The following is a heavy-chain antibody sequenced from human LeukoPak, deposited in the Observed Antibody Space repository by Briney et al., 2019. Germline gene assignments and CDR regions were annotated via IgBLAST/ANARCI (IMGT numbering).Heavy chain of an antibody. Sequence: GGSLRLSCAASGNYWMHWVRQVPGKGLVWVSHINSDGSWTSYADSVKGRFTISKDNSKNTLYLQMNSLRAEDTAVYYCAKARGSSSWYVPSDYWGQGTLVTVSS. D-gene: IGHD6-13*01. CDR2: INSDGSWT. CDR3: AKARGSSSWYVPSDY. CDR1: GNYW. J-gene: IGHJ4*02. V-gene: IGHV3-74*01.